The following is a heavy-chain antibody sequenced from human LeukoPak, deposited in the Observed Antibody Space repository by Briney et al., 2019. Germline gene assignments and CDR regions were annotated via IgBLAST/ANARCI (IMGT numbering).Heavy chain of an antibody. CDR2: IIPIFGTA. CDR1: GGTFSSYA. D-gene: IGHD2-2*01. CDR3: ARGENWRRSRDNWFDP. J-gene: IGHJ5*02. Sequence: SSVKVSCKASGGTFSSYAISWVRQAPGQGLEWMGGIIPIFGTANYAQKFQGRVTITADESTSTAYMELSSLRSEDTAVYYFARGENWRRSRDNWFDPWGQGTLVTVSS. V-gene: IGHV1-69*01.